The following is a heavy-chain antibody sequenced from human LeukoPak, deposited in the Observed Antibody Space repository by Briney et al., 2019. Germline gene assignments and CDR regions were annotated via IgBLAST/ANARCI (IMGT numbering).Heavy chain of an antibody. CDR3: APRRVAADKGFDY. D-gene: IGHD6-19*01. CDR2: MNPNSGGT. Sequence: GASVKVSCKASGYTFTDYYMHWMRQAPGQGPEWIGWMNPNSGGTNYAQKFQGRVTMTRDTSITTAYMELSSLRSDDTAVYYYAPRRVAADKGFDYWGQGTLVTVSS. J-gene: IGHJ4*02. CDR1: GYTFTDYY. V-gene: IGHV1-2*02.